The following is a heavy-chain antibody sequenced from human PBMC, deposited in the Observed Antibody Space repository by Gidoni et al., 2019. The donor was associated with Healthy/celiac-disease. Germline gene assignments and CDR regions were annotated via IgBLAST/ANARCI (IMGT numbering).Heavy chain of an antibody. Sequence: EVQLVESGGGLVQPGRSLRLSCAASGFTFDDYAMHWVRQAPGKGLEWVSGISWNSGSIGYADSVKGRFTISRDNAKNSLYLQMNSLRAEDTALYYCAKGSEVGATSYFDYWGQGTLVTVSS. CDR2: ISWNSGSI. CDR3: AKGSEVGATSYFDY. J-gene: IGHJ4*02. CDR1: GFTFDDYA. V-gene: IGHV3-9*01. D-gene: IGHD1-26*01.